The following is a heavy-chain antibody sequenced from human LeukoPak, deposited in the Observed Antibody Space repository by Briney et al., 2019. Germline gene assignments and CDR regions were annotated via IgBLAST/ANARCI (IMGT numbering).Heavy chain of an antibody. V-gene: IGHV3-30*18. CDR3: AKDRYSGSYLQTGPCAH. D-gene: IGHD1-26*01. J-gene: IGHJ4*02. CDR2: ISYDGSNK. CDR1: GFTFSSYA. Sequence: GGSLRLSCAASGFTFSSYAMSWVRQAPGKGLDWVAVISYDGSNKHYGDSVKGRFTISRDNSKNTLYLQMNSLRVEDTAVYYCAKDRYSGSYLQTGPCAHWGQGILVTVSS.